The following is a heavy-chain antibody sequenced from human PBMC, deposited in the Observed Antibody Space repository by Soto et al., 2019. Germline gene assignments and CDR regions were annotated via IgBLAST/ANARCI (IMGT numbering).Heavy chain of an antibody. CDR1: GFSLNTDGMG. D-gene: IGHD5-12*01. CDR2: IFSSDDK. Sequence: QVTLKEAGPVLVKPTETLTLTCTVSGFSLNTDGMGVSWIRQPPGKALEWLAQIFSSDDKSYSAPLKSRLSISQASSGSQVVLSVTNMDPVDTATYYCARIRGYDSLVPGDYWGQGILVTVSS. CDR3: ARIRGYDSLVPGDY. J-gene: IGHJ4*02. V-gene: IGHV2-26*01.